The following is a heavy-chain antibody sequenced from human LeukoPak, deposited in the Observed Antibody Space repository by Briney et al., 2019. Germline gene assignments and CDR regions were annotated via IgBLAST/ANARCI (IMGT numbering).Heavy chain of an antibody. V-gene: IGHV4-59*01. CDR3: ARVRPDYSNFYYYYYMDV. D-gene: IGHD4-11*01. Sequence: SETPSLTCTVSGGSISSYYWSWIRQPPGKGLEWIGYIYYSGSTNYNPSLKSRVTISVDTSKNQFSLKLSSVTAADTAVYYCARVRPDYSNFYYYYYMDVWGKGTTVTVSS. J-gene: IGHJ6*03. CDR2: IYYSGST. CDR1: GGSISSYY.